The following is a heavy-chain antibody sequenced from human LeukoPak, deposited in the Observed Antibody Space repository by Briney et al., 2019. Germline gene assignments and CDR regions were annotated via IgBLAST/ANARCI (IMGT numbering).Heavy chain of an antibody. CDR1: GFTFSSYS. J-gene: IGHJ4*02. CDR3: ARDGNYYDSSGSRSE. V-gene: IGHV3-21*01. CDR2: ISSSSSYI. D-gene: IGHD3-22*01. Sequence: GGSLRLSCAASGFTFSSYSMNWVRQAPGKGLEWVSSISSSSSYIYYADSVKGRFTISRDNAKNSLYLQMSSLRAEDTAVYYCARDGNYYDSSGSRSEWCQGTLVTVSS.